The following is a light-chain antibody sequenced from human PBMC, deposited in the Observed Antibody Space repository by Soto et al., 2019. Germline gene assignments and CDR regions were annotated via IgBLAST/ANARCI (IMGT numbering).Light chain of an antibody. Sequence: EIVMTQSPATLSLSPEERATLSCRASQSVNSRLAWYQHKTGQAPRILISGAYSRATGIPDRLRGSGSATDFTLTISRLEPEDFALYYGQHYGRSPITFGQGTRLEIK. V-gene: IGKV3-20*01. CDR2: GAY. CDR3: QHYGRSPIT. CDR1: QSVNSR. J-gene: IGKJ5*01.